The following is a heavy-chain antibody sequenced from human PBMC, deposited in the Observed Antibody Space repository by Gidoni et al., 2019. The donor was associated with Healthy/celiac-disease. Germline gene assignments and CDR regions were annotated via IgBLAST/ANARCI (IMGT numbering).Heavy chain of an antibody. CDR2: ISAYNGNT. D-gene: IGHD2-2*01. V-gene: IGHV1-18*04. J-gene: IGHJ6*02. Sequence: QLQLVQSGAEVKKPGASVKVSCKASGYTFTSYGIRWVRQAPGQGLEWMGWISAYNGNTNYAQKLQGRVTMPTDTSTSTAYIELRSLRSDDTAVYYCARDGQLLSSRWYYYYGMDVWGQGTTVTVSS. CDR1: GYTFTSYG. CDR3: ARDGQLLSSRWYYYYGMDV.